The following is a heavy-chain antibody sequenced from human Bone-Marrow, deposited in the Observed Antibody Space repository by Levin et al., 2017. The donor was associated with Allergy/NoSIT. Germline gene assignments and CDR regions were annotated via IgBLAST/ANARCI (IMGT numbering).Heavy chain of an antibody. CDR1: GFIFRKPW. D-gene: IGHD6-13*01. J-gene: IGHJ4*02. CDR2: ITTDGST. V-gene: IGHV3-74*01. Sequence: LSLTCVASGFIFRKPWMHWVRQVPGRGLVWVSHITTDGSTSYADSVKSRFVISRDNAKNTLYLQMDSLTADDTAVYFCAREDVASAGYFDNWGQGSLVTVSS. CDR3: AREDVASAGYFDN.